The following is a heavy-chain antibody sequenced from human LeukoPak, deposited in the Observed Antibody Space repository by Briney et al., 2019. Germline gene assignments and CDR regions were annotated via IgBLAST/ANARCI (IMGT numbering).Heavy chain of an antibody. Sequence: PSETLSLTCAVYGGSFSGYYWSWIRQPPGKGLEWIGEINHSGSTNYNPSLKSRVTISVDTSKNQFSLKLSSVTAADTAVYYCARRYYDFWSGYSRSHYYYYYYMDVWGKGTTVTVSS. CDR2: INHSGST. D-gene: IGHD3-3*01. J-gene: IGHJ6*03. CDR1: GGSFSGYY. CDR3: ARRYYDFWSGYSRSHYYYYYYMDV. V-gene: IGHV4-34*01.